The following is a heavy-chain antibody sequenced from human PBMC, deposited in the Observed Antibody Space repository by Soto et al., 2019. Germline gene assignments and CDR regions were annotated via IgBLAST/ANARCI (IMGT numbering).Heavy chain of an antibody. CDR1: NGSFTDYF. D-gene: IGHD3-3*01. V-gene: IGHV4-34*01. CDR3: VARGMTYDFLSGPHPFDP. Sequence: SETLSLTCAAHNGSFTDYFWTWIRQSPGKGLEWIGEINHRGGATYNPSLRSRVTISIDTSKNHFSLRLRSLTDADTAVYYCVARGMTYDFLSGPHPFDPWGHGTLVT. CDR2: INHRGGA. J-gene: IGHJ5*02.